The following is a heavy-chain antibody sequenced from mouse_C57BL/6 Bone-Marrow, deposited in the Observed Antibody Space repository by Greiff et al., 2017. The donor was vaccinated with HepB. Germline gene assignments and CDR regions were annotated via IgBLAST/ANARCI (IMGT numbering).Heavy chain of an antibody. CDR3: ARRGTGYWYFDV. J-gene: IGHJ1*03. CDR1: GYTFTNYW. D-gene: IGHD4-1*01. Sequence: QVQLKQSGAELVRPGTSVKMSCKASGYTFTNYWIGWAKQRPGHGLEWIGDIYPGGGYTNYNEKFKGKATLTADKSSSTAYMQFSSLTSEDSAIYYCARRGTGYWYFDVWGTGTTVTVSS. V-gene: IGHV1-63*01. CDR2: IYPGGGYT.